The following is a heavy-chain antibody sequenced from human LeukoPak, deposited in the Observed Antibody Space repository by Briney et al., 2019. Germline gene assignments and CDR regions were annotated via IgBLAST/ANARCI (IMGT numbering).Heavy chain of an antibody. CDR2: TYHSGST. CDR1: GYSISSGYY. CDR3: ASIFGRGPFDY. J-gene: IGHJ4*02. D-gene: IGHD3-3*02. Sequence: KPSETLSLTCAVSGYSISSGYYWGWIRQPPGKGLEWIGSTYHSGSTYYNPSLKSRVTISVDTSKNQFSLKLSSVTAADTAVYYCASIFGRGPFDYWGQGTLVTVSS. V-gene: IGHV4-38-2*01.